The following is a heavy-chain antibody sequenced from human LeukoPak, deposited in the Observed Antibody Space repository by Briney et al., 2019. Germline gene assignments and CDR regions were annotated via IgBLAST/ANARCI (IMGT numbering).Heavy chain of an antibody. J-gene: IGHJ4*02. D-gene: IGHD5-24*01. CDR1: GFTFNNYW. V-gene: IGHV3-7*01. CDR2: IKQDGSEK. CDR3: AREVEGFDY. Sequence: GGSLRLSCAASGFTFNNYWMSWVRQAPGKGLEWVANIKQDGSEKYYVDSVKSRFTVSRDNAKNSLFLQMNSLRAEDTAVYYCAREVEGFDYWGQGTLVTVSS.